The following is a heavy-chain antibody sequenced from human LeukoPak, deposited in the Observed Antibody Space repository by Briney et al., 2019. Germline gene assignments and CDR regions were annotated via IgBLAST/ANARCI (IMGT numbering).Heavy chain of an antibody. V-gene: IGHV4-39*07. CDR2: IYYSGST. Sequence: SETLSLTCTVSGGSISSYYWGWIRQPPGKGLEWIGSIYYSGSTYYNPSLKSRVTISVDTSKNQFSLKLSSVTAADTAVYYCARGSGDSGYDYLGGPRLHASPNWFDPWGQGTLVTVSS. D-gene: IGHD5-12*01. CDR1: GGSISSYY. J-gene: IGHJ5*02. CDR3: ARGSGDSGYDYLGGPRLHASPNWFDP.